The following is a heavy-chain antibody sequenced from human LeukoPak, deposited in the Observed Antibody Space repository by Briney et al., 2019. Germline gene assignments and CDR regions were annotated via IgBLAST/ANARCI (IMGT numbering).Heavy chain of an antibody. J-gene: IGHJ4*02. V-gene: IGHV1-18*04. D-gene: IGHD5-12*01. CDR3: ARDFQIVATTSFDY. Sequence: ASVKVSCKASGYTFTGYGISWVRQAPGQGLEWMGWISAYNGNTNYAQKLQGRVTMTTDTSTSTAYMELRSLRSDDTAVYYCARDFQIVATTSFDYWGQGTLVTVSS. CDR2: ISAYNGNT. CDR1: GYTFTGYG.